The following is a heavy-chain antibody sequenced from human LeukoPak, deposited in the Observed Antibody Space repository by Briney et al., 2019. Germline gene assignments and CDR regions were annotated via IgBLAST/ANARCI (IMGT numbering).Heavy chain of an antibody. Sequence: SETLSLTCTVSGGSISSYYWSWIRQPPGKGLEWIGYIYYSGSTNYNPSLKSRVTISVDTSRNQFSLKLSSVTAADTAVHYCARYEWGSSSPYFDYWGQGTLVTVSS. J-gene: IGHJ4*02. D-gene: IGHD6-6*01. CDR1: GGSISSYY. V-gene: IGHV4-59*01. CDR2: IYYSGST. CDR3: ARYEWGSSSPYFDY.